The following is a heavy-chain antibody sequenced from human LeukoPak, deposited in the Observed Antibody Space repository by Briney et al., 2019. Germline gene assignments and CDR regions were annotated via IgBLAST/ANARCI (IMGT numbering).Heavy chain of an antibody. CDR3: AKDCIGLYSWFGP. CDR1: GGSISSYY. J-gene: IGHJ5*02. CDR2: IYYAGGT. V-gene: IGHV4-59*01. Sequence: SETLSLTCAVSGGSISSYYWSWIRQPPGKGLEWIGYIYYAGGTNYNPSLKSRVTMSLDTSKNQFSLKLTSVTAADTAVYFCAKDCIGLYSWFGPWGQGNLVTVSS. D-gene: IGHD2-15*01.